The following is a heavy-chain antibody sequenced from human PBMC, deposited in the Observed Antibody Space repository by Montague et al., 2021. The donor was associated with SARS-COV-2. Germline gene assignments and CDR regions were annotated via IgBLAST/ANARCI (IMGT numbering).Heavy chain of an antibody. J-gene: IGHJ1*01. CDR3: SRGNGWYQP. Sequence: SETLSLTCSVSGGYLRGYFWCWVRQPPGQRLEWIGYILYNGTDTYNHDLRSRLTMSVDMYRNKFSLELRSMTVTDTAFYYCSRGNGWYQPWGRGTLVTVSS. CDR2: ILYNGTD. D-gene: IGHD2-15*01. V-gene: IGHV4-59*13. CDR1: GGYLRGYF.